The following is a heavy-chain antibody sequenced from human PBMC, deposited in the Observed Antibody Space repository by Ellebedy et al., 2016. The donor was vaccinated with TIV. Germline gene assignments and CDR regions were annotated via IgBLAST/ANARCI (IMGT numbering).Heavy chain of an antibody. CDR1: GFTFTSSA. CDR2: ISGTAAST. CDR3: VKDLGFTVTGSWDH. Sequence: GESLKISXAASGFTFTSSAMSWVRQAPGKGLEWVSGISGTAASTHYADSVKGRFTISRDFSKNTLYLQMNSLRAEDTARYYCVKDLGFTVTGSWDHWGQGTVVTVSS. J-gene: IGHJ4*02. D-gene: IGHD3-9*01. V-gene: IGHV3-23*01.